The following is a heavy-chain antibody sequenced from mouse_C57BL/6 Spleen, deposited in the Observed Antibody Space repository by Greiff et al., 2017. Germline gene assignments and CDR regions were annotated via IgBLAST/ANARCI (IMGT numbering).Heavy chain of an antibody. CDR1: GFTFTDYY. Sequence: EVQLMESGGGLVQPGGSLSLSCAASGFTFTDYYMSWVRQPPGKALEWLGFIRNKANGYTTEYSASVKGRFTISRDNSQSILYLQMNALRAEDSATYYCARDYYAMDYWGQGTSVTVSS. V-gene: IGHV7-3*01. CDR2: IRNKANGYTT. CDR3: ARDYYAMDY. J-gene: IGHJ4*01.